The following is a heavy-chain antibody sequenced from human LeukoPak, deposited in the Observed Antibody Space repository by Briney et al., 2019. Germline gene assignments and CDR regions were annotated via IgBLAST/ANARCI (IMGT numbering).Heavy chain of an antibody. J-gene: IGHJ4*02. CDR1: GFTFSSYG. CDR2: ISYDGSNK. D-gene: IGHD1-26*01. Sequence: PGRSLRLSCAASGFTFSSYGMHWVRKAPGKGLEWVAVISYDGSNKYYADSVKGRFTISRDNPKNTLYLQMNSLRAEDTAVYYCAKYTSGSYSYHFDYWGQGTLVTVSS. V-gene: IGHV3-30*18. CDR3: AKYTSGSYSYHFDY.